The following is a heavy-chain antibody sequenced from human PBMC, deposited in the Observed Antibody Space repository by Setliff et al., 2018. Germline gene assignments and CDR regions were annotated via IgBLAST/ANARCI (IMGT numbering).Heavy chain of an antibody. J-gene: IGHJ4*02. V-gene: IGHV1-2*02. D-gene: IGHD2-21*01. CDR2: INPNIGDT. Sequence: GASVKVSCKTSAYTFSGYYIHWVRQAPGQGLQWMGWINPNIGDTNYAPKFQGRVTMTRDTSIKTAYLEVNGLTSDDTAVYYCVIPICAGATCPPSWGQGTQVTVSS. CDR1: AYTFSGYY. CDR3: VIPICAGATCPPS.